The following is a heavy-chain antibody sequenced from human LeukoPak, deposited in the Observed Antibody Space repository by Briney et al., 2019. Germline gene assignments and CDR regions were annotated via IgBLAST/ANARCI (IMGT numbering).Heavy chain of an antibody. Sequence: ASVKVSCKASGYTFTGYYMHWVRQAPGQGLEWMGRINPHSGGTNYAQKFQGRVTMTRDTSISTAYMELSRLRSDDTAVYYCARDLHYYDSSGYYYVQTGDYWGQGTLVTVSS. D-gene: IGHD3-22*01. J-gene: IGHJ4*02. CDR1: GYTFTGYY. V-gene: IGHV1-2*06. CDR2: INPHSGGT. CDR3: ARDLHYYDSSGYYYVQTGDY.